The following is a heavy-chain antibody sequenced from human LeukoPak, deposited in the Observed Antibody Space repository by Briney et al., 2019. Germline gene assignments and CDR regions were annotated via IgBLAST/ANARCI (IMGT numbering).Heavy chain of an antibody. D-gene: IGHD2-2*01. CDR3: AREQGYCSSTSCYVGAFDI. V-gene: IGHV3-66*01. J-gene: IGHJ3*02. CDR1: GFTVSSNY. Sequence: PGGSLRLSCAASGFTVSSNYMSWVRQAPGKGLEWVSVIYSGGSTYYADSVKGRFTIPRDNSKNTLYLQMNSLRAEDTAVYYCAREQGYCSSTSCYVGAFDIWGQGTMVTVSS. CDR2: IYSGGST.